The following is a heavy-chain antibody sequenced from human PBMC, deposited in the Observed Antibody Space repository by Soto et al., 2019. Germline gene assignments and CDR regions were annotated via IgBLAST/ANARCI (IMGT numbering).Heavy chain of an antibody. CDR2: INYSGST. Sequence: SETLSLTCTVSGGSISTYYWTWIRQPPGKGLEWIGYINYSGSTNYNPSLKSRVTISIDTSNNQFSLRLSSVTAADTAVYYCARRPYYYDSSGYYYGAFDIWGQGTMVTVS. V-gene: IGHV4-59*01. CDR1: GGSISTYY. J-gene: IGHJ3*02. D-gene: IGHD3-22*01. CDR3: ARRPYYYDSSGYYYGAFDI.